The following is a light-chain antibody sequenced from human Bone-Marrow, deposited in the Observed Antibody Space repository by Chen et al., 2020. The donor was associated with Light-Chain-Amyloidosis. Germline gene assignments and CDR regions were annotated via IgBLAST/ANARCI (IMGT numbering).Light chain of an antibody. CDR3: ESADSSGTYEVI. V-gene: IGLV3-25*03. CDR1: DLPTKY. CDR2: RDT. J-gene: IGLJ2*01. Sequence: SYELTQPPSVSVSPGQTARITCSGDDLPTKYAYWYQQKPGQAPVLVIHRDTERPSGISERFTGSSSGTTATLTIIGVQAEDETDYRCESADSSGTYEVIVGGGTKLTVL.